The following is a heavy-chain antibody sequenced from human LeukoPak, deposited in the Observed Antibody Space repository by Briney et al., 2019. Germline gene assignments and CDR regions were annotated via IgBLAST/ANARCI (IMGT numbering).Heavy chain of an antibody. CDR3: AKDPEQLPADSYFDY. CDR1: GFTFSSYS. D-gene: IGHD6-13*01. J-gene: IGHJ4*02. V-gene: IGHV3-48*04. CDR2: ISSSSSTI. Sequence: GGSLRLSCAASGFTFSSYSMNWVRQAPGKGLEWVSYISSSSSTIYYADSVKGRFTISRDNAKNSLYLQMNSLRAEDTAVYYCAKDPEQLPADSYFDYWGQGTLVTVSS.